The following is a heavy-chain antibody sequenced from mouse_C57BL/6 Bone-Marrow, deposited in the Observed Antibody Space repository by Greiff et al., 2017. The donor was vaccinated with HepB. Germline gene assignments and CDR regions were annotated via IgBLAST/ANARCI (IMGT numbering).Heavy chain of an antibody. D-gene: IGHD2-2*01. CDR3: ARGSTMVTTGYYFDY. Sequence: VQVVESGAELVKPGASVKMSCKASGYTFTTYPIEWMKQNHGKSLEWIGNFHPYNDDTKYNEKFKGKATLTVEKSSSTVYLELSRLTSDDSAVYYCARGSTMVTTGYYFDYWGQGTTLTVSS. CDR1: GYTFTTYP. CDR2: FHPYNDDT. V-gene: IGHV1-47*01. J-gene: IGHJ2*01.